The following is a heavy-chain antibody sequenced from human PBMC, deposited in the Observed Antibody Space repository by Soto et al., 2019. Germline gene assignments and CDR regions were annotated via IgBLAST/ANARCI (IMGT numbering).Heavy chain of an antibody. CDR3: ARDNHSSSYSWFDP. Sequence: ASVKVSCKASGGTFSSYAISWVRQAPGQGLEWMGGIIPIFGTANYAQKFQGRVTITADESTSTAYMELSSLRSDDTAVYYCARDNHSSSYSWFDPWGQGTLVTVSS. J-gene: IGHJ5*02. D-gene: IGHD6-13*01. V-gene: IGHV1-69*13. CDR1: GGTFSSYA. CDR2: IIPIFGTA.